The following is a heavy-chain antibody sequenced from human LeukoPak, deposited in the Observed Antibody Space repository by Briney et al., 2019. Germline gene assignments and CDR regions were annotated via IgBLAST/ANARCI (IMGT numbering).Heavy chain of an antibody. D-gene: IGHD1-14*01. V-gene: IGHV3-9*01. CDR3: AKDIRSYYYGMDV. J-gene: IGHJ6*02. CDR1: GFTFDDYA. CDR2: ISWNSGSI. Sequence: PGGSLRLSCAASGFTFDDYAMHWVRQAPEKGLEWVSGISWNSGSIGYADSVKGRFTISRDNAKNSLYLQMNSLRAEDTALYYCAKDIRSYYYGMDVWGQGTTVTVSS.